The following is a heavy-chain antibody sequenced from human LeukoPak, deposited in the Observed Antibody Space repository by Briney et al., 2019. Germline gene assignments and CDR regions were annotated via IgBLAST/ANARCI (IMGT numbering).Heavy chain of an antibody. J-gene: IGHJ5*02. D-gene: IGHD3-10*01. CDR3: ARDPAVDTMVRGDRFDP. V-gene: IGHV4-39*07. Sequence: PSETLSLTCTVPGGSTSSSIHYSGWIRHPPGKGLEWLGSIYYSGSTYYNPSLKSRVTISVDTSKNQFSLKLSSVTAADTAVYYCARDPAVDTMVRGDRFDPWGQGTLVTVSS. CDR1: GGSTSSSIHY. CDR2: IYYSGST.